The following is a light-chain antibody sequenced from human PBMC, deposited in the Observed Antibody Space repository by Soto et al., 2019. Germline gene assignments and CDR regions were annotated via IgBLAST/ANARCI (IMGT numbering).Light chain of an antibody. V-gene: IGKV3D-15*01. CDR2: GAS. CDR1: QSVNNN. J-gene: IGKJ4*01. Sequence: ETLMTQSPATLSVSPGERATLSCRASQSVNNNLAWYQQKLGQAPRVLIYGASTRATGIPARFSGSGSGTEFTLTINSLQSEDCATYYCQQYHTWPVTFGGGTKVDIK. CDR3: QQYHTWPVT.